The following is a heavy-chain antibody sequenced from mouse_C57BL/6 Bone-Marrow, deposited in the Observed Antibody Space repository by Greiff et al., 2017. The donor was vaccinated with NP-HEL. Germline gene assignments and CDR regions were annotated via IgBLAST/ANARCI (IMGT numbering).Heavy chain of an antibody. J-gene: IGHJ2*01. CDR1: GYTFTSYW. CDR3: ARGCY. CDR2: IDPSDSYT. Sequence: QVQLQQPGAELVKPGASVKLSCKASGYTFTSYWMQWVKQRPGQGLEWIGEIDPSDSYTNYNQKFKGKATLTVDTSSSTAYMQLSSLTSEDSAVYYCARGCYWGQGTTLTVSS. V-gene: IGHV1-50*01.